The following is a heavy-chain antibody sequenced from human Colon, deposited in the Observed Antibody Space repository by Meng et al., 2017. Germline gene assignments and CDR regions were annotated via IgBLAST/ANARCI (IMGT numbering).Heavy chain of an antibody. Sequence: GESLKISCAASGFTVSSNYMSWVRQAPGKGLEWVSVIYSGGSTYYADSVKGRFTISRDNSKNTLYLQMNSPRAEDTAVYYCARSLVGASDYWGQGTRV. D-gene: IGHD3-16*01. CDR2: IYSGGST. J-gene: IGHJ4*02. V-gene: IGHV3-53*01. CDR3: ARSLVGASDY. CDR1: GFTVSSNY.